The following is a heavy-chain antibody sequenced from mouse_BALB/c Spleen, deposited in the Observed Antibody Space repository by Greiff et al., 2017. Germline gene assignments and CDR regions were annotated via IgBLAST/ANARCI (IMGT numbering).Heavy chain of an antibody. V-gene: IGHV1-69*02. Sequence: QVQLQQSGAELVRPGASVKLSCKASGYTFTSYWINWVKQRPGQGLEWIGNIYPSDSYTNYNQKFKDKATLTVDKSSSTAYMQLSSPTSEDSAVYCCTRGWEGYWGQGTTLTVSS. D-gene: IGHD1-1*02. J-gene: IGHJ2*01. CDR1: GYTFTSYW. CDR2: IYPSDSYT. CDR3: TRGWEGY.